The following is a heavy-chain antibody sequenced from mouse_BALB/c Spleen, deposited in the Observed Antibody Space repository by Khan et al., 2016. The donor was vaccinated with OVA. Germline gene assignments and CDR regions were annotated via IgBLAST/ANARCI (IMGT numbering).Heavy chain of an antibody. Sequence: QVLLQQSGPELVKPGASVKMSCKASGYTFTDYVISWVKQRTGQGLEWIGEIYPGSGRTYYNERFKGKATLTADKSSNTAYMQLSSLTSEDSAVYFCARSYDGAWFAYWGQGTPVTVSA. CDR3: ARSYDGAWFAY. CDR2: IYPGSGRT. V-gene: IGHV1-77*01. D-gene: IGHD1-1*01. J-gene: IGHJ3*01. CDR1: GYTFTDYV.